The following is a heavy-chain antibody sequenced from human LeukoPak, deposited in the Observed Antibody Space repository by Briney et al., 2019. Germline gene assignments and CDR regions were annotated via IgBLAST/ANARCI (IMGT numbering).Heavy chain of an antibody. CDR1: GFTFSTYG. J-gene: IGHJ4*02. V-gene: IGHV3-30*02. D-gene: IGHD3-22*01. CDR3: ARETYDNSGRYFDY. CDR2: IYSGISYK. Sequence: GGSLRLSCTASGFTFSTYGMHWLRQAPGKGLEWVAFIYSGISYKHCADSVKGRCTISRDNSQNTHFLQINSLKVDDTALYFCARETYDNSGRYFDYWGQGTLVIVSS.